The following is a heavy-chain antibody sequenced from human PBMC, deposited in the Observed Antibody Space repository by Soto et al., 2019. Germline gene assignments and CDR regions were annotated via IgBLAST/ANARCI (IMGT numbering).Heavy chain of an antibody. CDR2: IFVNGNT. Sequence: KPSETLSLTCTVASGSVSTYYWSWIRQPAGKGLEWIGRIFVNGNTSYNPSLRSRVTISVDTSKGQFSLNLTSVTAADTAVYSCARSGGSYNFDSWGQGILVTVSS. CDR3: ARSGGSYNFDS. CDR1: SGSVSTYY. J-gene: IGHJ4*02. D-gene: IGHD1-1*01. V-gene: IGHV4-4*07.